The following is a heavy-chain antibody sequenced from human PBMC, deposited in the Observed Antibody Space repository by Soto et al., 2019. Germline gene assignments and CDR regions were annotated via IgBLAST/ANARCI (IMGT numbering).Heavy chain of an antibody. Sequence: EVQLLESGGGLVQPGGSLRLSCAASGFTFSNYAMNWVRQAPGKGLEWVSTITGSGSATAYTDSVRGRFTISRDNSKNTLSLQMNSLRAEDTAVYYCVQAPRGSCSGATCFCLDYWGQGTLVTVSS. CDR2: ITGSGSAT. D-gene: IGHD2-15*01. CDR3: VQAPRGSCSGATCFCLDY. V-gene: IGHV3-23*01. J-gene: IGHJ4*02. CDR1: GFTFSNYA.